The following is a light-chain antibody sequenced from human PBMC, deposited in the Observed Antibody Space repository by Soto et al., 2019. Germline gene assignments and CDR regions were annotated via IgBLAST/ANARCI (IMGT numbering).Light chain of an antibody. Sequence: DIQMTQSPSTLSASVGDSVTITCRASQTISSWLAWYQQKPGKAPKLLIYKVSTLESGVPSRFSSSGSATEFTLTISRLQADVFATYYCQHYSCVCTFGQGTKVEIK. V-gene: IGKV1-5*03. CDR1: QTISSW. J-gene: IGKJ1*01. CDR3: QHYSCVCT. CDR2: KVS.